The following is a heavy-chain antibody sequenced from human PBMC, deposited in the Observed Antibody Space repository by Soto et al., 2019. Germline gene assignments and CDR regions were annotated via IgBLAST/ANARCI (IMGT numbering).Heavy chain of an antibody. J-gene: IGHJ4*02. CDR1: GFTFSSYG. CDR2: ISYDGSTK. Sequence: QVQLVESGGGVVQPGRSLRLSCAASGFTFSSYGMHWVRQAPGKGLEWVAVISYDGSTKYYADSVKGRFTISRDNSKNTLYLQMNSLRAEDTAVYYCAKDRWLQSQAMDYWGQGTLVTVSS. CDR3: AKDRWLQSQAMDY. V-gene: IGHV3-30*18. D-gene: IGHD5-12*01.